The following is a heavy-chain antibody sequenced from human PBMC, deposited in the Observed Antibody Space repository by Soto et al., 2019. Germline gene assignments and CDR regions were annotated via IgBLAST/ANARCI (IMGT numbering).Heavy chain of an antibody. D-gene: IGHD6-13*01. CDR1: EFTFSSYA. Sequence: PGGSLRLSCAASEFTFSSYAMSWVRQAPGKGLEWVSAISGSGGSTYYADSVEGRFTISRDTSKNTLYLQMSSLRVEDTALYYCAKSYSSNWYDYFDNWGQGALVTVSS. V-gene: IGHV3-23*01. CDR2: ISGSGGST. CDR3: AKSYSSNWYDYFDN. J-gene: IGHJ4*02.